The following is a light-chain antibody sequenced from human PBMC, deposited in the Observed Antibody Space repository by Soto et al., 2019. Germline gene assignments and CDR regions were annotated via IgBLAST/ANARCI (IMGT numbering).Light chain of an antibody. V-gene: IGLV2-11*01. Sequence: QYALTQPRSVSGSPGQSVTISCTGTSSDVGGYNYVSWYQQHPGKAPKLIIYDVSKRPSGVPDRFSGSKSGNTASLTISGLQAEDEADYYCCSYAGSYTWVFGGGTKLTVL. CDR3: CSYAGSYTWV. CDR1: SSDVGGYNY. CDR2: DVS. J-gene: IGLJ3*02.